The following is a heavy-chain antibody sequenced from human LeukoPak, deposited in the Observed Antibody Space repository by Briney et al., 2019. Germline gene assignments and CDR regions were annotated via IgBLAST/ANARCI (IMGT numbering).Heavy chain of an antibody. CDR1: GGSFSGYY. CDR2: INHSGST. Sequence: SETLSLTCAVYGGSFSGYYWSWIRQPPGKGLEWIGEINHSGSTNYNLSLKSRVTISVDTSKNQFSLKLSSVTAADTAVYYCARVEGYCSSTSCSDVWGKGTTVTVSS. CDR3: ARVEGYCSSTSCSDV. V-gene: IGHV4-34*01. J-gene: IGHJ6*04. D-gene: IGHD2-2*01.